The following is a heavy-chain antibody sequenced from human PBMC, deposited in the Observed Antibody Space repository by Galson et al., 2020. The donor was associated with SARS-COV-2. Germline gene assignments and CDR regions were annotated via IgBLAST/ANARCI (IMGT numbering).Heavy chain of an antibody. CDR1: GGSISSGDYY. J-gene: IGHJ6*02. D-gene: IGHD3-22*01. CDR2: IYYSGST. Sequence: SLSLTCTVSGGSISSGDYYWSWIRQPPGKGLEWIGYIYYSGSTYYNPSLKSRVTISVDTSKNQFSLKLSSVTAADTAVYYCARGRDDSSGYYDWYYYGMDVWGQGTTVTVSS. CDR3: ARGRDDSSGYYDWYYYGMDV. V-gene: IGHV4-30-4*01.